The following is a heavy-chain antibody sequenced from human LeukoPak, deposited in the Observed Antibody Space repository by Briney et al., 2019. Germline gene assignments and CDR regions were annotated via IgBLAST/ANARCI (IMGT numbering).Heavy chain of an antibody. J-gene: IGHJ4*02. Sequence: VGSLRLSCAASGYTFSSYATCWVREAPGEGLGWVSAISGLGGSTYYADSVKGRFTISRDKSKNTLYLQMTSLRAEDTAIYYCVTTGVVCGYYWAPVRDFVYSGQGALVTVSS. V-gene: IGHV3-23*01. CDR2: ISGLGGST. CDR3: VTTGVVCGYYWAPVRDFVY. CDR1: GYTFSSYA. D-gene: IGHD3-22*01.